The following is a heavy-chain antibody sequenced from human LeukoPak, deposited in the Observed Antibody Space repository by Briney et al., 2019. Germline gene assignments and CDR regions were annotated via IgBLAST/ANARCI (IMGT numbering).Heavy chain of an antibody. CDR1: GDSISSGSYY. Sequence: PSETLSLTCTVSGDSISSGSYYWGWIRQPPGKGLEWIGSIYYSGGTYYNPSLKSRVTMSVDTSKNQFSLKLSSVTAADTAVYYCARVWRSSSSPYFFDYWGQGTLVTVSS. D-gene: IGHD6-13*01. V-gene: IGHV4-39*01. CDR2: IYYSGGT. CDR3: ARVWRSSSSPYFFDY. J-gene: IGHJ4*02.